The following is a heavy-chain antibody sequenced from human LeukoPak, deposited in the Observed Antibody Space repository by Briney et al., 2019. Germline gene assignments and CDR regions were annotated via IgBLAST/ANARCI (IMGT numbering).Heavy chain of an antibody. CDR1: GYTFTSYY. D-gene: IGHD2-15*01. CDR3: ARDHPGCSGGSCYSGLGY. Sequence: RASVNVSCKASGYTFTSYYMHWVRQPPGQGLEWMGIINPSGGSTSYAQKCQGRVTMTRDTSTSTVYMELSSLRSEDTAVYYCARDHPGCSGGSCYSGLGYWGQGTLVTVSS. V-gene: IGHV1-46*01. CDR2: INPSGGST. J-gene: IGHJ4*02.